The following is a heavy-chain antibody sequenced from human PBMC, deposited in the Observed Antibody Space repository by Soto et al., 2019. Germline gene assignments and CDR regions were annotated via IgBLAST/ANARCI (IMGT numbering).Heavy chain of an antibody. CDR1: GFTFSSYA. D-gene: IGHD6-6*01. CDR2: ISGSGGST. CDR3: AKSYGSSSGADWFDP. V-gene: IGHV3-23*01. Sequence: EVQLLESGGGLVQPGGSLRLSCAASGFTFSSYAMSWVRQAPGKGLEWVSAISGSGGSTYYADSVKGRFTISRDNSKNTLYLQMDSLRAEHTAVYYCAKSYGSSSGADWFDPWGQGTLVTVSS. J-gene: IGHJ5*02.